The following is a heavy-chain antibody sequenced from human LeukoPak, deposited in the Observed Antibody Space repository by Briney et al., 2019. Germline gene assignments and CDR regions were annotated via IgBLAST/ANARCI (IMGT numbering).Heavy chain of an antibody. Sequence: ASVKVSCKASGYTFTSYDINWVRQATGQGLEWMGWMNPNSGNTGYAQKFQGRVTITRNTSISTAYMELSSLRSEDTAVYYCARGQYCSSTSCYGRVGYWGQGTLVTVSS. CDR2: MNPNSGNT. J-gene: IGHJ4*02. CDR1: GYTFTSYD. D-gene: IGHD2-2*01. V-gene: IGHV1-8*01. CDR3: ARGQYCSSTSCYGRVGY.